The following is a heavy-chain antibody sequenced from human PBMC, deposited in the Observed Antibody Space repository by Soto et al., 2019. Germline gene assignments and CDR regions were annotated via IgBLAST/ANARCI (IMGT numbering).Heavy chain of an antibody. V-gene: IGHV3-23*01. CDR2: ISGSGGST. D-gene: IGHD6-19*01. CDR1: GSTFSSYA. CDR3: AKDDGWYYYGMDV. J-gene: IGHJ6*02. Sequence: PGGSLRLSCAASGSTFSSYAMSWVRQAPGKGLEWVSAISGSGGSTYYADSVKGRFTISRDNSKNTLYLQMNSLRAEDTAVYYCAKDDGWYYYGMDVWGQGTTVTVSS.